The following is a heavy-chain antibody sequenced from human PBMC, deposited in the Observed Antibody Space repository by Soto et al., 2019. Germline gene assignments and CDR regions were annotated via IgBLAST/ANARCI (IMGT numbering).Heavy chain of an antibody. D-gene: IGHD3-16*01. V-gene: IGHV3-33*06. CDR3: AKDSYAYYNDAFDI. J-gene: IGHJ3*02. Sequence: GGSLRLRYAASGFTFSRYGMHRVRHAPGKGLAWVAVIWYDGSNKSYADSVKGRFTISRDNSKNTLYLQMNSLRAEDTAVYYCAKDSYAYYNDAFDIWGQGTMVTVSS. CDR1: GFTFSRYG. CDR2: IWYDGSNK.